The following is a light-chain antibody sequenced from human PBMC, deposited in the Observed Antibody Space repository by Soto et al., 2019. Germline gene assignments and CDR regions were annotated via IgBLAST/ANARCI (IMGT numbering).Light chain of an antibody. J-gene: IGLJ3*02. CDR2: RNS. V-gene: IGLV1-40*01. CDR3: QSYDSSLSGSV. CDR1: SSNIGAGYD. Sequence: QSVLTQPPSVSGAPGQRATISCTGSSSNIGAGYDVHWYQQLPGTAPKLLIYRNSNRPSGVPDRFSGSKSGTSASLAITGLQAEDEADYYCQSYDSSLSGSVFGGGTKLTVL.